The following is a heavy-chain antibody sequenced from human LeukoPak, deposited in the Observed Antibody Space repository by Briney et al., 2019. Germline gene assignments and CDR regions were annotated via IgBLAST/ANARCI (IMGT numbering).Heavy chain of an antibody. Sequence: ASVTVSCKASGGTFSSYAISWVRQAPGQGLEWMGGITPIFGKANYAQKFQDRVTITAVESMSTAYMEVRSLRSEDTAVYYCARGWLAETTVVTPYNYWGQGTLVTVSS. J-gene: IGHJ4*02. CDR3: ARGWLAETTVVTPYNY. CDR1: GGTFSSYA. V-gene: IGHV1-69*13. CDR2: ITPIFGKA. D-gene: IGHD4-23*01.